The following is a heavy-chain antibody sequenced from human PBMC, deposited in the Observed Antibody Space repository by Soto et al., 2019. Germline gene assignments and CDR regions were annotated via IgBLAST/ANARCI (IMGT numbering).Heavy chain of an antibody. CDR1: GYTFTSYG. J-gene: IGHJ6*02. D-gene: IGHD3-3*01. Sequence: EASVKVSCKASGYTFTSYGISWVRQAPGQGLEWMGWISAYNGNTNYAQKLQGRVTMTTDTSTSTAYMELRSLRSDDTAVYYCARVIRSGYLSYYYYGMDVWGQGTTVTVSS. CDR3: ARVIRSGYLSYYYYGMDV. V-gene: IGHV1-18*04. CDR2: ISAYNGNT.